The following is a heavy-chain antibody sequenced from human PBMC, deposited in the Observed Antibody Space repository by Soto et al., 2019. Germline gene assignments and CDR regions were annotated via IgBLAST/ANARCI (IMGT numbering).Heavy chain of an antibody. CDR2: IWYDGSNK. D-gene: IGHD6-19*01. V-gene: IGHV3-33*01. CDR1: GFTFSSYG. J-gene: IGHJ5*02. CDR3: ARDEGSDWSLNWFDP. Sequence: QGQLVESGGGVVQPGRSLRLSCAASGFTFSSYGMHWVRQAPGKGLEWVAVIWYDGSNKYYADSVKGRFTISRDNSKNTLYLQMNSLRAEDTAVYYCARDEGSDWSLNWFDPWGQGTLVTVSS.